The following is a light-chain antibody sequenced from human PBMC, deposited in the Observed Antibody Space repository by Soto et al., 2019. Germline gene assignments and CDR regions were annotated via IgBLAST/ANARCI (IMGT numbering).Light chain of an antibody. CDR1: QNINYN. Sequence: EIVMTQSPATLSVSPGERATLSCRASQNINYNFAWYQQRPGQAPRLLIYGVSTRATGTPTRFSGSGSGTEFTLTISSLQSEDFAVYYCQQYMDWTRTFGQGTKVEIK. J-gene: IGKJ1*01. CDR2: GVS. V-gene: IGKV3-15*01. CDR3: QQYMDWTRT.